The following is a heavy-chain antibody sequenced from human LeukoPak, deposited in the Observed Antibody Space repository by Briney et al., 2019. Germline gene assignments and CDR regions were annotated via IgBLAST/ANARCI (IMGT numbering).Heavy chain of an antibody. CDR1: GGSISSYY. J-gene: IGHJ4*02. CDR3: ARNYYDSSVGAFDY. CDR2: IYYSGST. V-gene: IGHV4-59*06. D-gene: IGHD3-22*01. Sequence: SETLSLTCTVSGGSISSYYWSWIRQPPGKGLEWIGYIYYSGSTYYNPSLKSRVTISVDTSKNQFSLKLSSATAADTAVYYCARNYYDSSVGAFDYWGQGTLVTVSS.